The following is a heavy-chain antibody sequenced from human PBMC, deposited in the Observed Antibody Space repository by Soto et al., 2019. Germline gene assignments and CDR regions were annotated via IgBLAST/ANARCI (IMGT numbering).Heavy chain of an antibody. J-gene: IGHJ4*02. D-gene: IGHD5-18*01. CDR1: GGSIRSYY. Sequence: PSETLSLTCTVSGGSIRSYYWTWIRQPPGKGLEWLGYIFYSGSTFYNPSLKSRVTISIHTSKRQFSLQLTSVTAADTAVYYCARGAADTDMVDSWGQGTLVTVSS. V-gene: IGHV4-59*01. CDR2: IFYSGST. CDR3: ARGAADTDMVDS.